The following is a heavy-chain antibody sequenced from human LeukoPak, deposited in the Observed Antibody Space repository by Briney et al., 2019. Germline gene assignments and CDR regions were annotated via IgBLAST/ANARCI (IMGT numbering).Heavy chain of an antibody. CDR3: ARALDSYDILTGYYSLDY. J-gene: IGHJ4*02. Sequence: SVKVSCKASGGTFSSYAISWVRQAPGQGLEWMGGIIPIFGTANYAQKFQGRVTITADKSTSTAYMELSSLRSEDTAVYYCARALDSYDILTGYYSLDYWGQGTLVTVSS. D-gene: IGHD3-9*01. CDR1: GGTFSSYA. V-gene: IGHV1-69*06. CDR2: IIPIFGTA.